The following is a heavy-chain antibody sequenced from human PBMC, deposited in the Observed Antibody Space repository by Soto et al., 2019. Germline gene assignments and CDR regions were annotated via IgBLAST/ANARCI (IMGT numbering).Heavy chain of an antibody. Sequence: EVHLLESGGGLVQPGGSLRLSCTASGFMFNAYAMHWVRQAPGQGLEWVSSMSCTSDDTYYADSVKGRFTVSRDRSKDTLYLQLNSLRAEATALYFCAREDGGSPFDYWGQGTLVIDSS. CDR2: MSCTSDDT. CDR1: GFMFNAYA. D-gene: IGHD1-26*01. J-gene: IGHJ4*02. V-gene: IGHV3-23*01. CDR3: AREDGGSPFDY.